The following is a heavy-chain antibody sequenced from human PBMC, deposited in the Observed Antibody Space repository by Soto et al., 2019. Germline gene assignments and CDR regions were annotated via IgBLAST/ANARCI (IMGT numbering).Heavy chain of an antibody. CDR1: GFTFSNYA. Sequence: EVQLLESGGGLVQPGGSLRLSCAASGFTFSNYAMDWVRQAQGKGWEWVSAISNSFSVGNTHYADSVKGRFTISRDNDKNTVFLEMNSLRAEDTAVYYCAKVFSPEGGNYFDHWGQGTLVTVSS. J-gene: IGHJ4*02. CDR2: ISNSFSVGNT. V-gene: IGHV3-23*01. CDR3: AKVFSPEGGNYFDH.